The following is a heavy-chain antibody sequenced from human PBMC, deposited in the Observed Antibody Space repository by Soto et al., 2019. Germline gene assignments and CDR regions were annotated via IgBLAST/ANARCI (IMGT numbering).Heavy chain of an antibody. Sequence: GGSLRLSCAASGFTFSSYAIHWVRQAPGKGLEWVAGLSYDGTNKYYADSVKGRFTISRDNSKNTLYLQMNSLRAEDTAVYYCTSSSGYNWFDPWGQGTLVTVS. V-gene: IGHV3-30-3*01. D-gene: IGHD3-10*01. CDR1: GFTFSSYA. CDR3: TSSSGYNWFDP. J-gene: IGHJ5*02. CDR2: LSYDGTNK.